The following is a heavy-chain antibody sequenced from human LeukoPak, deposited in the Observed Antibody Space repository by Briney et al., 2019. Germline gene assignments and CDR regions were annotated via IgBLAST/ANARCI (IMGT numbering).Heavy chain of an antibody. CDR2: ISSSSTYI. CDR3: TRVGYIDEGIDY. V-gene: IGHV3-21*06. CDR1: GFTFSSYS. D-gene: IGHD5-24*01. Sequence: PGGSLRLSCAASGFTFSSYSMNWVRQAPGKGLEWVSSISSSSTYIYYADSVKGRFTISRDNAKNSLYLQMNSLRAEDTAIYYCTRVGYIDEGIDYWGQGTLVTVSS. J-gene: IGHJ4*02.